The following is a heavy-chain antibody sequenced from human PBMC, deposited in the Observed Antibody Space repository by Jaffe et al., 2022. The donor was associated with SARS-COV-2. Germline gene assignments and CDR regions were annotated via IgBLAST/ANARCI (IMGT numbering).Heavy chain of an antibody. Sequence: EVQLVESGGGLVQPGGSLRLSCAASGIRFSNYEMSWVRQAPGKGLEWVSVISGSGGSTHYADSVKGRFTISRDNSQNRLYLQMYSLRAEDTGVYYCAKFPENYYDNSGWSYWGQGTLVTVSS. D-gene: IGHD3-22*01. V-gene: IGHV3-23*04. CDR2: ISGSGGST. J-gene: IGHJ4*02. CDR1: GIRFSNYE. CDR3: AKFPENYYDNSGWSY.